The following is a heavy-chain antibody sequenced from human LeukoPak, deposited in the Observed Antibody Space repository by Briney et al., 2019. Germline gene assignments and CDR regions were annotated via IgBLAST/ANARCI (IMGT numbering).Heavy chain of an antibody. J-gene: IGHJ4*02. D-gene: IGHD2-21*02. V-gene: IGHV4-59*01. CDR3: ARAPNCGGDCYSDY. CDR1: GGSISSYY. Sequence: PSETLSLTCTVSGGSISSYYWSWIRQPPGQGLEWIGCIYYSGSTDYNPSLKSRLTISVDTSKNQFSLKLSSVTAADTAVCYCARAPNCGGDCYSDYWGQGTLVTVSS. CDR2: IYYSGST.